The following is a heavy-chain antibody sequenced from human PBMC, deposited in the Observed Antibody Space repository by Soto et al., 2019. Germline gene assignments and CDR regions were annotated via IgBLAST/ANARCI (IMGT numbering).Heavy chain of an antibody. CDR1: GFSLGPYG. Sequence: QLLQSGGGLVQSGGSLRLSCAVSGFSLGPYGVTWVRQTPEKGLEWVTGFSGGSGAIFYADSVRGRFTISRDSSTAYLQMNNLRPEDTAVYFCARWNGFGDSWGQGSLVTVSS. CDR2: FSGGSGAI. CDR3: ARWNGFGDS. J-gene: IGHJ4*02. D-gene: IGHD1-1*01. V-gene: IGHV3-23*01.